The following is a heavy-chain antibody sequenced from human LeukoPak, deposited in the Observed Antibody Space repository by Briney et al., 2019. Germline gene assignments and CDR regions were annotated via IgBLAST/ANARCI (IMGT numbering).Heavy chain of an antibody. CDR2: INPSGSAT. CDR1: GFTFRSYT. CDR3: AKALSGDYEN. J-gene: IGHJ4*02. D-gene: IGHD4-17*01. V-gene: IGHV3-23*01. Sequence: PGGSLRLSCAASGFTFRSYTMGWVRQPPGKGLEWVSDINPSGSATYYADSAKGRFTISRDNSKNTLYLQMNSLRAEDTAVYYCAKALSGDYENWGQGTLVTVSS.